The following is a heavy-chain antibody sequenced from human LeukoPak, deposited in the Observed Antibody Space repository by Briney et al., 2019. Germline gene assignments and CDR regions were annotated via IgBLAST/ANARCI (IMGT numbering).Heavy chain of an antibody. CDR2: IYTSGST. CDR3: ARGPYGSGSHSLTP. CDR1: GGSISSYY. J-gene: IGHJ5*02. Sequence: PSETLSLTCTVSGGSISSYYWSWIRQPPGKGLEWIGYIYTSGSTSYNPSLKSRVTMSVDTSKNQFSLKLSSVTAADTAVYYCARGPYGSGSHSLTPWGQGTPVTVSS. V-gene: IGHV4-4*08. D-gene: IGHD3-10*01.